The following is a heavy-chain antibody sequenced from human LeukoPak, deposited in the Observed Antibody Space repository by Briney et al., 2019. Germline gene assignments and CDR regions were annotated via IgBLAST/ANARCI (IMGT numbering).Heavy chain of an antibody. V-gene: IGHV1-69*05. CDR3: ARDGSSSWYGRFFDY. D-gene: IGHD6-13*01. Sequence: ASVKVSCKASGYTFTGYYMHWVRQAPGQGLEWMGRIIPIFGTANYAQKFQGRVTITTDESTSTAYMELSSLRSEDTAVYYCARDGSSSWYGRFFDYWGQGTLVTVSS. CDR2: IIPIFGTA. CDR1: GYTFTGYY. J-gene: IGHJ4*02.